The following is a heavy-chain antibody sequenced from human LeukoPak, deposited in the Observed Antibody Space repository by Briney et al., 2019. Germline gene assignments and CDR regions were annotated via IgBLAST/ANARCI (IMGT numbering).Heavy chain of an antibody. Sequence: GGSLRLSCADSGFTFSNYGMSRVRQAPGKGLEWVAHIREDGSEKYYLDSVEGRFTISRDNAKSSLYLQLNSLRVDDTAVYYCAKYRFAVPNYYHYYMDVWGKGTTVTVSS. CDR2: IREDGSEK. V-gene: IGHV3-7*01. J-gene: IGHJ6*03. CDR1: GFTFSNYG. D-gene: IGHD2-2*01. CDR3: AKYRFAVPNYYHYYMDV.